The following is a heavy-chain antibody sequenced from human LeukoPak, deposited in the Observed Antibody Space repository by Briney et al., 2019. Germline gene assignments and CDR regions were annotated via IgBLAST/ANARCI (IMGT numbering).Heavy chain of an antibody. Sequence: GGSLRLSCAASGFTFSSYAMNWVRQAPGKGLEWVSAISGSGGSTYYADSAKGRFTISRDNSKNTLYLQMNSLRAGDTAVYYCAKVLPWLSEEFYFDYWGQGTLVTVSS. CDR3: AKVLPWLSEEFYFDY. J-gene: IGHJ4*02. D-gene: IGHD4-23*01. CDR1: GFTFSSYA. CDR2: ISGSGGST. V-gene: IGHV3-23*01.